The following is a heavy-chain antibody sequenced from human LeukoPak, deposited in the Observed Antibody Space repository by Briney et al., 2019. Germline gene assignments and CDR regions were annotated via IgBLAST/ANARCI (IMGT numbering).Heavy chain of an antibody. Sequence: SETLSLTCTVSGGSISSGGYYWSWIRQPPGKGLEWIGYIYYSGGTYYNPSLKSRVTISVDTSKNQFSLKLSSVTAADTAVYYCAREGGYCSSTSCYATHSWFDPWGQGTLVTVSS. V-gene: IGHV4-30-4*01. CDR3: AREGGYCSSTSCYATHSWFDP. J-gene: IGHJ5*02. D-gene: IGHD2-2*01. CDR1: GGSISSGGYY. CDR2: IYYSGGT.